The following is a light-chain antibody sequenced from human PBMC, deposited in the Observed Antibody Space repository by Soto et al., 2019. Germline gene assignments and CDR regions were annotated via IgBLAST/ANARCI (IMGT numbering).Light chain of an antibody. CDR3: SSYTNTPTLI. V-gene: IGLV2-14*01. CDR1: SSDIIGYNY. J-gene: IGLJ2*01. Sequence: QSVLTQPASVSGSPGQSITISCSGASSDIIGYNYVSWYQQHPGKAPRLIIYEVSNRPSGVSDRFSGSKSGNTASLTISVLQAEDEAAYYCSSYTNTPTLIFGGGTKLTVL. CDR2: EVS.